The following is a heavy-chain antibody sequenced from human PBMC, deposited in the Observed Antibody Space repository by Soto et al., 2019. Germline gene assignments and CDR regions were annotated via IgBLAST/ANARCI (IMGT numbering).Heavy chain of an antibody. V-gene: IGHV1-8*01. J-gene: IGHJ6*03. CDR1: GYTFTSYD. D-gene: IGHD2-21*01. Sequence: GASVKVSCKASGYTFTSYDINWVRQATGQGLEWMGWMNPNSGNTGYAQKFQGRVTMTRNTSISTAYMDLSSLRSEDTAVYYCARGNSLRYYYYYMDVWGKGTTVTVSS. CDR2: MNPNSGNT. CDR3: ARGNSLRYYYYYMDV.